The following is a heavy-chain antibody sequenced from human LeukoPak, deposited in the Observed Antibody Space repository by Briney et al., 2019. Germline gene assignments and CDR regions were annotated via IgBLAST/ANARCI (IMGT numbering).Heavy chain of an antibody. CDR1: GGSISSYY. Sequence: PSETLSRTCTISGGSISSYYWAWIRRPPGKGLEWIASIYYSGSTYYNPSLKSRVTISVDTSRNQFSLKLSSVTAADTAVYYCASLAVAGLSEGYWGQGTLVIVSS. J-gene: IGHJ4*02. CDR3: ASLAVAGLSEGY. V-gene: IGHV4-39*01. D-gene: IGHD6-19*01. CDR2: IYYSGST.